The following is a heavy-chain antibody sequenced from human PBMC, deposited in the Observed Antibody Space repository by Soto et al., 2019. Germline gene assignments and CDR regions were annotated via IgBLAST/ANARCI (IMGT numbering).Heavy chain of an antibody. CDR2: LDHSGGT. Sequence: QVQLQQWGAGLLKASETLSLTCAVVGDSLRGQSWNWIRQSPGKGLEWIGELDHSGGTNYNPSLKSRAIISDDTSKNQFSLTLTSVTAADTAVYYCAREDSYGWSGESLDVWGQGTTVTVSS. D-gene: IGHD6-19*01. CDR1: GDSLRGQS. V-gene: IGHV4-34*01. J-gene: IGHJ6*02. CDR3: AREDSYGWSGESLDV.